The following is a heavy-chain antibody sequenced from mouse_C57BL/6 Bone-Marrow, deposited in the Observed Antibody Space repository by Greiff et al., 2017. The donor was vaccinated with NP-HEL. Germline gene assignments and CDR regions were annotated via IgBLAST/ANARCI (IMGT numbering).Heavy chain of an antibody. D-gene: IGHD1-1*01. J-gene: IGHJ3*01. CDR1: GYTFTSYG. V-gene: IGHV1-81*01. CDR3: ARSWYYGSTFY. Sequence: VQLQQSGAELARPGASVKLSCKASGYTFTSYGISWVKQRTGQGLEWIGEIYPGSGNTYYNEKFKGKATLTADKSSSTAYMELRSLTSEDSAVYFCARSWYYGSTFYWGQGTLVTVSA. CDR2: IYPGSGNT.